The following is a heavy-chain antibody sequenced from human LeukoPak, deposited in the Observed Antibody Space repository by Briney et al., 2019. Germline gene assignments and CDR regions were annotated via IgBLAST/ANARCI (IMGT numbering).Heavy chain of an antibody. CDR3: ARGRPDPQNSDYWDY. CDR2: IHYTGRT. D-gene: IGHD3-22*01. J-gene: IGHJ4*02. Sequence: SETLSLTCTIPRGSIRTYSWSWIRQTPGPTLEWIGNIHYTGRTRYNPSLESRVTMSLDTPKNEFSLRLTSMTAADSAVYYCARGRPDPQNSDYWDYWGQGILVTVSS. V-gene: IGHV4-59*13. CDR1: RGSIRTYS.